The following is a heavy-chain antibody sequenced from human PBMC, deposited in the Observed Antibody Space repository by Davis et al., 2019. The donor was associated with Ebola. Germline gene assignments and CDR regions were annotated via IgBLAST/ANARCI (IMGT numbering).Heavy chain of an antibody. D-gene: IGHD3-10*01. Sequence: ASVKVSCKASGYTFTGYYMHWVRQAPGQGLEWMGWINPNSGGTNYAQKFQGRVTMTRDTSISTAYMELSRLRSDDTAVYYCARGPWITMVRGVIITNPEYWGQGTLVTVSS. CDR2: INPNSGGT. J-gene: IGHJ4*02. CDR1: GYTFTGYY. CDR3: ARGPWITMVRGVIITNPEY. V-gene: IGHV1-2*02.